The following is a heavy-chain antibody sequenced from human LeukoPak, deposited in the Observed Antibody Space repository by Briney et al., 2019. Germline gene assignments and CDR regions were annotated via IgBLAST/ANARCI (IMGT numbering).Heavy chain of an antibody. CDR1: GYTFTNYG. Sequence: EASVKVSCKASGYTFTNYGISWVRQAPGQGLEWMGWIGAYNGNTNYAQKLQGRVTMTTDTSTSTAYMELRSLRSDDTAVYYCARDGAIVVVPAATQNWFDPWGQGTLVTVSS. CDR3: ARDGAIVVVPAATQNWFDP. V-gene: IGHV1-18*01. J-gene: IGHJ5*02. D-gene: IGHD2-2*01. CDR2: IGAYNGNT.